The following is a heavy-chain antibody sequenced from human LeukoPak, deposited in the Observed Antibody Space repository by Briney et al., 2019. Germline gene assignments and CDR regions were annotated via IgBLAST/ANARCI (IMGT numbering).Heavy chain of an antibody. J-gene: IGHJ4*02. Sequence: GGSLRLSCAASGFTFSSYGMHWVRQAPGKGLEWVAVIWYDGSNKYYADSVKGRFTISRDNSKNTLYLQMNSLRAEDTAVYYCARKYSYGTIDYWGQGTLVTVSS. CDR1: GFTFSSYG. CDR2: IWYDGSNK. V-gene: IGHV3-33*01. D-gene: IGHD5-18*01. CDR3: ARKYSYGTIDY.